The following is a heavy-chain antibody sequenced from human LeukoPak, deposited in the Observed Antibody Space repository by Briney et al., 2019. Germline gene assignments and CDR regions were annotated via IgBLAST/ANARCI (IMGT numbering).Heavy chain of an antibody. D-gene: IGHD3-9*01. J-gene: IGHJ4*02. CDR3: AREDYDILTGYYRHSDY. CDR2: IRYDGTNK. CDR1: GFTFSSYG. Sequence: GGSLRLSCAASGFTFSSYGMHWVRQTPGKGLEWVAFIRYDGTNKHYADSVKGRFTISRDNSKNTLYLQMNSLRPEDTAVYYCAREDYDILTGYYRHSDYWGQGTLVTVSS. V-gene: IGHV3-30*02.